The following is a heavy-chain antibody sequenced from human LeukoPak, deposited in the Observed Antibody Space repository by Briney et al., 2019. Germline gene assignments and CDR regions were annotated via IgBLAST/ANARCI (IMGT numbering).Heavy chain of an antibody. CDR1: GYSISSGYY. D-gene: IGHD3-10*01. Sequence: SETLSLTCTVSGYSISSGYYWGWIRQPPGKGLEWIGSIYHSGSTNYNPSLKSRVTISVDTSKNQFSLQLNSVTAADTAVYFCARVRWHGELGVWGQGTLVTVSS. V-gene: IGHV4-38-2*02. CDR3: ARVRWHGELGV. J-gene: IGHJ4*02. CDR2: IYHSGST.